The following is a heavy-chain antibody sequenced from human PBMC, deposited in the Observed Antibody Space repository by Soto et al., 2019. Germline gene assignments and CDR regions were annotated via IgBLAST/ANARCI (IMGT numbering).Heavy chain of an antibody. D-gene: IGHD6-19*01. J-gene: IGHJ4*02. CDR2: IWYDGSNK. CDR1: GFTFSSYG. Sequence: GGSLRLSCAASGFTFSSYGMHWVRQAPGKGLEWVAVIWYDGSNKYYADSVKGRFTISRDNSKNTLYLQMNSLRAEDTAVYYCARDLAVAGMGPLGYWGQGTLVTVSS. CDR3: ARDLAVAGMGPLGY. V-gene: IGHV3-33*01.